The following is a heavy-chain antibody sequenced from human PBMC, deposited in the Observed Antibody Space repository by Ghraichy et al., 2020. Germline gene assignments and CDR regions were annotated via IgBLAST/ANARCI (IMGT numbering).Heavy chain of an antibody. D-gene: IGHD2-21*02. CDR1: GDSIKNSY. V-gene: IGHV4-59*01. CDR2: ISYSGDT. J-gene: IGHJ4*02. CDR3: ARLYDIGGDSFYYFDF. Sequence: SETLSLTCTVSGDSIKNSYWSWIRQPPGKGLEWISYISYSGDTNHNPSLRSRVSISIDTSQNQFSLKLRSVTAADTAVYYCARLYDIGGDSFYYFDFWGQGALVTVSS.